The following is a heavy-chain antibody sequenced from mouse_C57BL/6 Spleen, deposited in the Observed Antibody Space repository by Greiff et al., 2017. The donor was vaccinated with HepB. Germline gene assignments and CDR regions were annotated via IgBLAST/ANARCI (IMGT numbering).Heavy chain of an antibody. CDR3: ARPNYYGSSYNFDY. D-gene: IGHD1-1*01. J-gene: IGHJ2*01. Sequence: VQLQQPGAELVKPGASVKLSCKASGYTFTSYWMQWVKQRPGQGLEWIGEIDPSDSYTNYNHKFKGQATLTVDTSSSTAYMQLSSLTSEDSAVYYCARPNYYGSSYNFDYWGQGTTLTVSS. CDR2: IDPSDSYT. V-gene: IGHV1-50*01. CDR1: GYTFTSYW.